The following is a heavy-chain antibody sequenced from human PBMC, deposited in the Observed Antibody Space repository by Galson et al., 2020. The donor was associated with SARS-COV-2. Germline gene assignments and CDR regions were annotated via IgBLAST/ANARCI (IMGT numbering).Heavy chain of an antibody. Sequence: GGSLRLSCVVSGFSLSDYWMHWVRQAPGKGLVWVARMNSDGSSRSYADSVKGRFTISRDNAKNTLFLEMNRLRVDDTGLYYCASFDLWGRGTLVTVSS. CDR2: MNSDGSSR. V-gene: IGHV3-74*01. CDR3: ASFDL. CDR1: GFSLSDYW. J-gene: IGHJ2*01.